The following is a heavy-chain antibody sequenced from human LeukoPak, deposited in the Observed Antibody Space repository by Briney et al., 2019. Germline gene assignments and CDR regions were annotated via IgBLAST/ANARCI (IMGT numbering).Heavy chain of an antibody. V-gene: IGHV3-NL1*01. D-gene: IGHD3-10*01. CDR1: GFTFSSFG. Sequence: GGSLRLSCAASGFTFSSFGMHWVRQAPGKGLEWVAVIYSGGSTYYADSVKGRFTISRDNSKNTLYLQMNSLRAEDTAVYYCARYGSGSYYNPNAFDYWGQGTLVTVSS. CDR2: IYSGGST. J-gene: IGHJ4*02. CDR3: ARYGSGSYYNPNAFDY.